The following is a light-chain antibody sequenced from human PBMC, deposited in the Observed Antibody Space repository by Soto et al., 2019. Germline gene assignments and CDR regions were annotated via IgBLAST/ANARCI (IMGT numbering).Light chain of an antibody. CDR1: SSNIGAGYD. Sequence: QSVLTQPPSVSGAPGQRVTISCTGSSSNIGAGYDVHWYQQLPGTAPKLIIYANNNRPSGVPDRFSGSKSATSASLAITGLQAEYEADYYCQSYDSSLSGVVFGGGTKLTVL. CDR3: QSYDSSLSGVV. V-gene: IGLV1-40*01. CDR2: ANN. J-gene: IGLJ2*01.